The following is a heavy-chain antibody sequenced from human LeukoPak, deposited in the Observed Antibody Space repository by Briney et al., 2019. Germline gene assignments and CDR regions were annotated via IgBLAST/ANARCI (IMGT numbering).Heavy chain of an antibody. Sequence: GGSLRLSCAASGFTFSTFAMIWVRQPPGKGLEWVSSIFPSGGEIHYADSVKGRFTISRDNAKNSLYLQMNSLRAEDTAVYYCARDPTAGTGSVLLTNYFDYWGQGTLVTVSS. J-gene: IGHJ4*02. CDR3: ARDPTAGTGSVLLTNYFDY. D-gene: IGHD6-13*01. CDR1: GFTFSTFA. CDR2: IFPSGGEI. V-gene: IGHV3-21*01.